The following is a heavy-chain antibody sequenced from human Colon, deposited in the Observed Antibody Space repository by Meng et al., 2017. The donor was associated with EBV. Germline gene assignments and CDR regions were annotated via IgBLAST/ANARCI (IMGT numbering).Heavy chain of an antibody. V-gene: IGHV4/OR15-8*01. Sequence: VPLPGSGEALGKPFATLSFPCAVPGDSNPMQCGWAGARQAPGEGWERIGEFPHRGSRAHNPSLKSRVSMSKDKSKSQFSLKLTSVTAADTAVYHCLRRSGGSVWGQGTLVTVSS. CDR2: FPHRGSR. CDR3: LRRSGGSV. D-gene: IGHD3-10*01. J-gene: IGHJ1*01. CDR1: GDSNPMQCG.